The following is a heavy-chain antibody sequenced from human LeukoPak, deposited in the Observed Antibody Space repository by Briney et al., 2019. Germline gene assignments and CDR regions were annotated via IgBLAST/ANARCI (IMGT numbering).Heavy chain of an antibody. J-gene: IGHJ4*02. V-gene: IGHV4-34*01. Sequence: SETLSLTCAVYGGSFSGYYWSWIRRPPGKGLEWIASINYSGSTYYNPSLKSRVTISVDTSENQFSLKLSSVTAADTAVYYCARYVVYGSGKYYFDYWGQGTLVTVSS. D-gene: IGHD3-10*01. CDR1: GGSFSGYY. CDR3: ARYVVYGSGKYYFDY. CDR2: INYSGST.